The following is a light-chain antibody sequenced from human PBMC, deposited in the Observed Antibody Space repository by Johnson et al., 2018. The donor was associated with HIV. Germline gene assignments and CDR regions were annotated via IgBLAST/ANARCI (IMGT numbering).Light chain of an antibody. CDR3: GTWDSSLSAHYV. J-gene: IGLJ1*01. CDR2: ENN. V-gene: IGLV1-51*02. CDR1: SSNIESNY. Sequence: QPVLTQPPSVSAAPGQKVTISCSGSSSNIESNYVSWYQQLPGAIPKLLIFENNKRPSGIPDRFSGSKSGTSATLGIAGLQTGDEADYYCGTWDSSLSAHYVFGTGTKITFL.